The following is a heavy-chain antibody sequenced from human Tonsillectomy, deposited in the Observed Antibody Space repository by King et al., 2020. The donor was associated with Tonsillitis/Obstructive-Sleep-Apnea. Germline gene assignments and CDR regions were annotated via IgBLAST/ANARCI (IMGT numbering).Heavy chain of an antibody. V-gene: IGHV4-59*08. Sequence: QLQESGPGLVKPSETLSLTCTVSGGSIRSYYWSWIRQPPGKGLEWIGYIYYSGSTNYNPSLKSRVTISVDTSKNQFSLKLSSVTAADTAVYYCARQVPYCSGGSCYSNVGATDAFDIWGQGTMVTVSS. D-gene: IGHD2-15*01. CDR1: GGSIRSYY. CDR3: ARQVPYCSGGSCYSNVGATDAFDI. CDR2: IYYSGST. J-gene: IGHJ3*02.